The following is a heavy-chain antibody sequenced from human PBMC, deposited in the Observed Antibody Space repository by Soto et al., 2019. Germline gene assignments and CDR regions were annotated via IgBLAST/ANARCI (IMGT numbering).Heavy chain of an antibody. D-gene: IGHD4-17*01. CDR2: IYYTGTT. CDR1: NGSISDGTYH. Sequence: QVQLQESGPGVVQPSETLSLTCNVSNGSISDGTYHWSWIRQLPGKGLVWIGYIYYTGTTAYNPSLKSRVTISADTSKNQFSLKMNSVTAADAAVYHCATLVYGGSYFDQWGQGTQVTVSS. CDR3: ATLVYGGSYFDQ. J-gene: IGHJ4*02. V-gene: IGHV4-31*03.